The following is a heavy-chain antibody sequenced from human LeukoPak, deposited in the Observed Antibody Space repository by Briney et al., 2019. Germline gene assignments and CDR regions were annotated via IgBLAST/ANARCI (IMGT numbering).Heavy chain of an antibody. J-gene: IGHJ4*02. CDR2: ISYDGSYK. CDR3: AKGGLIYTVTTYLTFDC. CDR1: GFTFSSYG. Sequence: PGRFLKLSCAASGFTFSSYGMHWVRQAPGKGLEWVAVISYDGSYKYYADSVKGRFTISRDNSKNTLYLQMNSLRAEDTAVYYCAKGGLIYTVTTYLTFDCWGQGTLVTVSS. D-gene: IGHD4-17*01. V-gene: IGHV3-30*18.